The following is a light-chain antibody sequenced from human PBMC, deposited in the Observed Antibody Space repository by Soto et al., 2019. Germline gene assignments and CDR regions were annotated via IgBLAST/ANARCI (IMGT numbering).Light chain of an antibody. Sequence: DIQMTQSPSTLSGSVGDRVTITCRASQTISSWLAWYQQKPGKAPKLLIYKASTLKSGVPSRFSGSGSGTEFTITISSLQPDDFATYFCQQYDNVFTFGQGTRLEIK. V-gene: IGKV1-5*03. J-gene: IGKJ5*01. CDR3: QQYDNVFT. CDR2: KAS. CDR1: QTISSW.